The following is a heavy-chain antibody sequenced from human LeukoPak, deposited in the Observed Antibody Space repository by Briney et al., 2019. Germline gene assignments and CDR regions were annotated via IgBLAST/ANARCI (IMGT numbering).Heavy chain of an antibody. CDR3: ARAVAYGSGSYYYYGMDV. CDR2: IYYSGST. V-gene: IGHV4-59*01. D-gene: IGHD3-10*01. J-gene: IGHJ6*02. CDR1: GGSISSYY. Sequence: PSETLSLTCTVSGGSISSYYWSWIRQPPGKGLEWIGYIYYSGSTNYNPSLKSRVTISVDTSKNQFSLKLSSVTAADTAVYYCARAVAYGSGSYYYYGMDVWGQGTTVTVSS.